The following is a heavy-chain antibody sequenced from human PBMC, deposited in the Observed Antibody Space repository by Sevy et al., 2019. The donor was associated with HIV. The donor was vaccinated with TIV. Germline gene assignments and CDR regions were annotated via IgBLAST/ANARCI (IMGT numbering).Heavy chain of an antibody. V-gene: IGHV3-30-3*01. J-gene: IGHJ6*03. CDR3: ARRRTGDSSSWPPYYYYYYMDV. D-gene: IGHD6-13*01. CDR1: GFTFSSYA. CDR2: ISYDGSNK. Sequence: GGSLRLSCAASGFTFSSYAMHWVRQAPGKGLEWVAVISYDGSNKYYADSVKGRFTISRDNSKNTLYLQMNSLRAEDTAVYYCARRRTGDSSSWPPYYYYYYMDVWGKGTTVTVSS.